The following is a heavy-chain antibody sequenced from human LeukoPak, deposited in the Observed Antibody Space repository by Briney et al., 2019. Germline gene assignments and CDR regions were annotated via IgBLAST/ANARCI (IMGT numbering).Heavy chain of an antibody. CDR2: IYTSGST. CDR3: ARGPDYYGSGGADGFDY. J-gene: IGHJ4*02. V-gene: IGHV4-4*07. Sequence: SETLSLTCTVSGGSISSYYWSWIRQPAGKGLEWIGRIYTSGSTNYNPSLKSRVTMSLDTSKNQFSPKLSSVTAADTAVYYCARGPDYYGSGGADGFDYWGQGTLVTVSS. CDR1: GGSISSYY. D-gene: IGHD3-10*01.